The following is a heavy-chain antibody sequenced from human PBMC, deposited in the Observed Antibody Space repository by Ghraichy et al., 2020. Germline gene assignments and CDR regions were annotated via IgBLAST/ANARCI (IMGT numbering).Heavy chain of an antibody. J-gene: IGHJ4*02. CDR1: GFTFNKFW. Sequence: GESLNISCAASGFTFNKFWMHWVRQGPGKGLVWVSRINSAGTGTSYADSVKGRFTISRDNAKNTVYLQMNSLRAEDTAVYYCASPELDYWGQGILVTVSS. CDR3: ASPELDY. CDR2: INSAGTGT. V-gene: IGHV3-74*01.